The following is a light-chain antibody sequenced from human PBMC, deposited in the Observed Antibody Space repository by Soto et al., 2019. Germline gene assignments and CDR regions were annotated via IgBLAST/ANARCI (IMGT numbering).Light chain of an antibody. Sequence: DIQLTQSPSFLSASVGDRVTITCRASQGISSSLAWYQQKPGKAPKLLIYSASTLQGGAPPRFSGSGSGTEFTLTISSLQPEDFAAYYCQQLHNYPLTFGQGTLLEI. CDR2: SAS. J-gene: IGKJ5*01. CDR1: QGISSS. CDR3: QQLHNYPLT. V-gene: IGKV1-9*01.